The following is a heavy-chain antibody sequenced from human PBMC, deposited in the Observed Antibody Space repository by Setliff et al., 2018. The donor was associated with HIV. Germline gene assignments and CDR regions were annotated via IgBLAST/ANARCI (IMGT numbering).Heavy chain of an antibody. CDR1: GYSISSGYY. V-gene: IGHV4-38-2*02. Sequence: SETLSLTCTVSGYSISSGYYWGWIRQHPGKGLEWIGNIYHSGSTYYNPSLKSRVTISVDTSKNQFSLRLSPVTAADTAVYFCARGPATLRHNWFDPWGQGTPVTVSS. D-gene: IGHD2-21*01. CDR3: ARGPATLRHNWFDP. CDR2: IYHSGST. J-gene: IGHJ5*02.